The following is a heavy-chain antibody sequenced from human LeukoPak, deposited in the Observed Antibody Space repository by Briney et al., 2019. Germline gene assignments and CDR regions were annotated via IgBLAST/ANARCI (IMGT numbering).Heavy chain of an antibody. J-gene: IGHJ4*02. CDR1: GYTFTGYY. V-gene: IGHV1-2*02. CDR3: ARGINGGSDLYYFDY. CDR2: INPNSGGT. Sequence: ASVKVSCKASGYTFTGYYMQWVRQAPGQGLEWMGWINPNSGGTNYAQKFRGRVTMTRDTSISTAYMELSRLRSEDTAVFYCARGINGGSDLYYFDYWGQGTLVTVTS. D-gene: IGHD2-21*02.